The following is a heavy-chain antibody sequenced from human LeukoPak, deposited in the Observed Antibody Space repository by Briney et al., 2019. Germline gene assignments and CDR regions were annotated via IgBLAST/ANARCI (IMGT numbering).Heavy chain of an antibody. CDR3: ARSYGGNTAEYFQH. Sequence: SKTLSLTCTVSGGSISSYYWSWIRQPPGKGLEWIGYIYTSGSTNYNPSLKSRVTISVDTSKNQFSLKLSSVTAADTAVYYCARSYGGNTAEYFQHWGQGTLVTVSS. CDR1: GGSISSYY. V-gene: IGHV4-4*09. CDR2: IYTSGST. D-gene: IGHD4-23*01. J-gene: IGHJ1*01.